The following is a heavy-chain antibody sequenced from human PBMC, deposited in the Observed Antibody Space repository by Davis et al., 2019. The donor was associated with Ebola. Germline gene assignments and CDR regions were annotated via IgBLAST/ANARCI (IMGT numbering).Heavy chain of an antibody. CDR1: GGSISSYY. D-gene: IGHD3-16*02. Sequence: PSETLSLTCTVSGGSISSYYWSWIRQPAGKGLEWIGRIYTSGSTNYNPSLKSRVTMSVDTSKNQFSLKLSSVTAADTAVYYCARSGTFGGVIDYYFDYWGQGTLVTVSS. V-gene: IGHV4-4*07. CDR2: IYTSGST. CDR3: ARSGTFGGVIDYYFDY. J-gene: IGHJ4*02.